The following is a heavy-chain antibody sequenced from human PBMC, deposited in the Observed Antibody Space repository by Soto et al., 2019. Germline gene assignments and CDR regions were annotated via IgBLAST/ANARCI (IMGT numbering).Heavy chain of an antibody. D-gene: IGHD5-12*01. CDR3: AKGDNLGPKTGYAFDP. CDR1: GDCVSSNTAS. CDR2: TYFRSQWYN. Sequence: PSQTLSLTCAISGDCVSSNTASWNWIRQSASGCIEWLGSTYFRSQWYNDYAVSVKSRIIINPDTSNNQFSLQLNSVTPQDTAVYFCAKGDNLGPKTGYAFDPWGQGIMVTVSS. J-gene: IGHJ5*02. V-gene: IGHV6-1*01.